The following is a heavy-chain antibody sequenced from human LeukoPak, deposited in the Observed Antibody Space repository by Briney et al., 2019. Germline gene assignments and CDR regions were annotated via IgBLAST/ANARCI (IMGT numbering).Heavy chain of an antibody. D-gene: IGHD1-26*01. CDR3: ARGRPVTGSFYFDY. Sequence: SETLSLTCTVSGGSISSYSWSWIRQPPGKGLEWIGYIYYTGSTNQSPSLKSRVTISVDTSKNQFSLKLTSVTAADTAVYYCARGRPVTGSFYFDYWGQGTLVTVSS. CDR2: IYYTGST. CDR1: GGSISSYS. J-gene: IGHJ4*02. V-gene: IGHV4-59*01.